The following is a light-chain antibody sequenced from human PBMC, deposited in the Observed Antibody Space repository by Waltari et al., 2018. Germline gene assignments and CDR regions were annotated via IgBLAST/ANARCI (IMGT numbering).Light chain of an antibody. V-gene: IGKV4-1*01. Sequence: DIVMTQSPDSLAVSLGERATINCKSSQSVLYSSNNKNCLAWYQQKPGQPPKLLIYWASTRESGVPDRFSGSGSGTDFTLTISSLRAEDVAVYYCQQYYSTPRPFGQGTKLEIK. CDR2: WAS. J-gene: IGKJ2*01. CDR1: QSVLYSSNNKNC. CDR3: QQYYSTPRP.